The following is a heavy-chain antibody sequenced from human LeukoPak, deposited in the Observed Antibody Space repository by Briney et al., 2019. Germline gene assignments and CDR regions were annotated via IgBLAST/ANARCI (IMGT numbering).Heavy chain of an antibody. D-gene: IGHD3-22*01. CDR1: GYTFTSYG. Sequence: ASVKVSCKASGYTFTSYGISWVRQAPGQGLEWMGWISAYNGNTNYAQKLQGRVTMTTDTSTSTAYMELSSLRSDDTAVYYCARGGYYYDSSGYHYYFDYWGQGTLVTVSS. V-gene: IGHV1-18*01. J-gene: IGHJ4*02. CDR3: ARGGYYYDSSGYHYYFDY. CDR2: ISAYNGNT.